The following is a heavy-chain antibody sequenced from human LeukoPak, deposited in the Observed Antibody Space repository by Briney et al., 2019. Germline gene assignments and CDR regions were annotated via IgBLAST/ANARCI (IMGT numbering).Heavy chain of an antibody. CDR3: ARAYGSGSYSQNYYYYGMDV. CDR2: IIPILGIA. V-gene: IGHV1-69*04. D-gene: IGHD3-10*01. J-gene: IGHJ6*02. Sequence: SVKVSCKASGGTFSSYAISRVRQAPGQGLEWMGRIIPILGIANYAQKFQGRVTITADESTSTAYMELSSLRSEDTAVYYCARAYGSGSYSQNYYYYGMDVWGQGTTVTVSS. CDR1: GGTFSSYA.